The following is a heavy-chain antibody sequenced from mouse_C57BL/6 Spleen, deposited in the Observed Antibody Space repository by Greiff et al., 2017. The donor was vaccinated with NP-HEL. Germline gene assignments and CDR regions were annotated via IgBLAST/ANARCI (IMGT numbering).Heavy chain of an antibody. CDR2: ILPGSGGT. Sequence: VQLQESGAELMKPGASVKLSCKATGYTFTGYWIEWVKQRPGHGLEWIGEILPGSGGTNYNEKFKGKATFTADTSSNTAYMQLSSLTTEDSAIYYCARAYYGSSPYYFDYWGQGTTLTVSS. CDR3: ARAYYGSSPYYFDY. J-gene: IGHJ2*01. CDR1: GYTFTGYW. D-gene: IGHD1-1*01. V-gene: IGHV1-9*01.